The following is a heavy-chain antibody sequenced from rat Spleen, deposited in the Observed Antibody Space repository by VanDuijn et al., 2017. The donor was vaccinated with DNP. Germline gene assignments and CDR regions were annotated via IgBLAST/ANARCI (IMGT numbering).Heavy chain of an antibody. CDR3: ARHNYNFDY. CDR1: GFSFGDYY. D-gene: IGHD1-10*01. Sequence: EVQLVESGGGLVQPGGSLKLSCAGSGFSFGDYYMAWVRQAPKKGLEWVATITNTGTRTFYSDPVRGRFTVSRDNAESRLYLQLNSLKSEDTATYYCARHNYNFDYWGQGVMVTVSS. CDR2: ITNTGTRT. V-gene: IGHV5-7*01. J-gene: IGHJ2*01.